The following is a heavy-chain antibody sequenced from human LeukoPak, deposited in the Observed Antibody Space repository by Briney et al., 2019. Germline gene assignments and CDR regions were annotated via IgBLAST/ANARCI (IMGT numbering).Heavy chain of an antibody. J-gene: IGHJ4*02. CDR3: AKAVVVRRYFDY. CDR2: ISGSGGST. V-gene: IGHV3-23*01. Sequence: PGGSLRLSCAASGFTFSSYSMNWVRQAPGKGLEWVSAISGSGGSTYYADSVKGRFTISRDNSKNTLYLQMNSLRAEDTAVYYCAKAVVVRRYFDYWGQGTLVTVSS. D-gene: IGHD2-15*01. CDR1: GFTFSSYS.